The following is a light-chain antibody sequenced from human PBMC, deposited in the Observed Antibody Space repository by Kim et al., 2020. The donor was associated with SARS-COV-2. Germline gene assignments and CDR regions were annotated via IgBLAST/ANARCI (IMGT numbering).Light chain of an antibody. V-gene: IGKV1-NL1*01. CDR2: AAS. J-gene: IGKJ4*01. CDR3: QQYYSTPLT. Sequence: ASVGDRVTITCRASQGISNSVAWYQQNPGKAPKLLLFAASDLESGVPSRFSGSGSGTDYTLTISSLQPEDFATYYCQQYYSTPLTFGGGTKVDIK. CDR1: QGISNS.